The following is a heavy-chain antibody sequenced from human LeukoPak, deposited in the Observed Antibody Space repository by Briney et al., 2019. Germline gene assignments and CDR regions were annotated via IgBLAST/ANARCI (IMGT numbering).Heavy chain of an antibody. CDR2: ITSSSTYI. J-gene: IGHJ4*02. Sequence: GSLRLSCAASGFTFSTYTMNWVRQAPGKGLEWVSSITSSSTYIYYAESVKGRFTISRDNAKNSLYLQMNSLRAEDTAVYYCARGYSYSFCPDYWGQGTLVTVSS. CDR1: GFTFSTYT. D-gene: IGHD5-18*01. V-gene: IGHV3-21*01. CDR3: ARGYSYSFCPDY.